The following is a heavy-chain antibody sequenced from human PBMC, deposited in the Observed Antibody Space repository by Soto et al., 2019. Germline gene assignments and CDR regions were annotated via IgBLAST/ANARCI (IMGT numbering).Heavy chain of an antibody. Sequence: QITLKESGHTLVKPTQTLTLTCTFSGFSLSTSGVGVGWIRQPPGKALEWLAFISWDDIKRDSPSLKSRVTITKATSKDQVVLTMTSKDPVDTATYYCEHSVGRSGSFGPYYFDYWGQGTLVTVSS. D-gene: IGHD3-3*01. CDR1: GFSLSTSGVG. J-gene: IGHJ4*02. CDR3: EHSVGRSGSFGPYYFDY. CDR2: ISWDDIK. V-gene: IGHV2-5*02.